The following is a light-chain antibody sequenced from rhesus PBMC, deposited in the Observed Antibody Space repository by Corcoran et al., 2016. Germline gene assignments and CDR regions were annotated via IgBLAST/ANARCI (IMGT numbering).Light chain of an antibody. CDR2: AAS. CDR1: QGISDY. J-gene: IGKJ4*01. Sequence: DIQMTQSPSSLSASVGDRATITCRASQGISDYLSWYQQKPGETPKRLIYAASTLESGVPSRFSGNGFGKVLTLTISHLQPEAFATYYGLPGYGNPLTFGGGTKVEIK. CDR3: LPGYGNPLT. V-gene: IGKV1-36*02.